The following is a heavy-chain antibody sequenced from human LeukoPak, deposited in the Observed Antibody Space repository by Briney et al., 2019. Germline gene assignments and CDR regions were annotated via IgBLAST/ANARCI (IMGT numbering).Heavy chain of an antibody. J-gene: IGHJ4*02. CDR1: GGSIRNYY. V-gene: IGHV4-59*01. Sequence: SETLSLTCTVSGGSIRNYYWSWIRQPPGKGLEWIGYIYYSGTTNYNPSLKSRVTISIDTSKNQFSLKLSSVTAADTAVYYSARCFGSGCPNGVFDYWGQGTLVTVSS. CDR2: IYYSGTT. CDR3: ARCFGSGCPNGVFDY. D-gene: IGHD6-19*01.